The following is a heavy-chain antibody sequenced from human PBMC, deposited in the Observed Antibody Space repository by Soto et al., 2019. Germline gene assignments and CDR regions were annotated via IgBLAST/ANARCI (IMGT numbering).Heavy chain of an antibody. J-gene: IGHJ4*02. D-gene: IGHD3-10*01. CDR2: ISAYNGNT. V-gene: IGHV1-18*01. CDR1: GYTFTSYG. CDR3: ARDGSRYYYGSGSFFPPAY. Sequence: ASVKVSCKASGYTFTSYGISWVRQAPGQGLEWMGWISAYNGNTNYAQKLQGRVTMTTDTSTSTAYMELRSLRSDDTAVYYCARDGSRYYYGSGSFFPPAYWGQGTLVTVSS.